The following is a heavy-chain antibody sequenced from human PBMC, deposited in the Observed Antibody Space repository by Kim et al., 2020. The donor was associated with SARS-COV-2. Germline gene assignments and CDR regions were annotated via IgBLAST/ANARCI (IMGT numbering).Heavy chain of an antibody. CDR1: GASITSDNYH. J-gene: IGHJ4*01. D-gene: IGHD1-1*01. Sequence: SETLSLTCTVSGASITSDNYHWDWIRQPPGKGLEWIGTISYSGSTFYNPSLKSRVSITADTSENQFSLKFTSVTATATAMYYCSRRVYNWNLVYVYYWG. CDR2: ISYSGST. V-gene: IGHV4-39*01. CDR3: SRRVYNWNLVYVYY.